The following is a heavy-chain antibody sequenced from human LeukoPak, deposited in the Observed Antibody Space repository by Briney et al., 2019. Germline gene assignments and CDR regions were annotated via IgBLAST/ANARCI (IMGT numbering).Heavy chain of an antibody. CDR2: IYYSGST. CDR1: GGSISSYY. J-gene: IGHJ4*02. CDR3: ARCWGHSSGWGFDY. V-gene: IGHV4-59*01. D-gene: IGHD6-19*01. Sequence: SETLSLTCTVSGGSISSYYWSWIRQPPGKGLEWIGYIYYSGSTNYNPSLKSRVTISVDTSKNQFSLKLSSVTAADTAVYYCARCWGHSSGWGFDYWGQGTLVTVSS.